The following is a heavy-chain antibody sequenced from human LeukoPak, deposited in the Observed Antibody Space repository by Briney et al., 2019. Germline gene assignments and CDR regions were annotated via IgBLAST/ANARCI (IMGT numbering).Heavy chain of an antibody. V-gene: IGHV3-74*01. CDR1: GFTFSTYW. CDR3: ARGSYYDSMGSDFDY. J-gene: IGHJ4*02. Sequence: GRSLRLSCAASGFTFSTYWMHWVRQAPGKGLVWVSRINGDGSSTTYADSVKGRFTITRDNAKNTLFLQMNSLRAEDTAVYYCARGSYYDSMGSDFDYWGQGTLVTVSS. D-gene: IGHD3-22*01. CDR2: INGDGSST.